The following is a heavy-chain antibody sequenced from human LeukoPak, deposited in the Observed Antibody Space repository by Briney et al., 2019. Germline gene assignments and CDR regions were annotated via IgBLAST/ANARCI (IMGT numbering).Heavy chain of an antibody. CDR1: GFTFGDYA. D-gene: IGHD4-11*01. V-gene: IGHV3-49*04. CDR3: CRAPYNNYVNLDY. J-gene: IGHJ4*02. Sequence: GGSLRLSCTAPGFTFGDYAMSWVRQAPGKGLEWLGFIRSKAFGGTTEYAASVKGRFTISRDDSISIAYLQMNSLKTEDSAVYYCCRAPYNNYVNLDYWGQGTLVTVSS. CDR2: IRSKAFGGTT.